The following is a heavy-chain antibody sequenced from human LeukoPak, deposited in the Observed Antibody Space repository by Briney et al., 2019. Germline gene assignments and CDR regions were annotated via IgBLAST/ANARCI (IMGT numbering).Heavy chain of an antibody. CDR1: GGSISSGGYY. CDR3: ARGVGFFTMVGGVIMSDNWFDP. J-gene: IGHJ5*02. CDR2: IYSSGST. V-gene: IGHV4-31*03. Sequence: SQTLSLTCTVSGGSISSGGYYWSWIRQHPGKGLEWIGYIYSSGSTYYNPSLKSRVTISVDTSKNQFSLKLSSVTAADTAVYYCARGVGFFTMVGGVIMSDNWFDPWGQGTLVTVSP. D-gene: IGHD3-10*01.